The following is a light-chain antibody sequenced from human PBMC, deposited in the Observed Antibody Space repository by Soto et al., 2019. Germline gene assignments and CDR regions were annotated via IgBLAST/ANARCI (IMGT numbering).Light chain of an antibody. CDR1: QSISRG. V-gene: IGKV1-5*01. CDR2: DAS. CDR3: QQYNSYSST. Sequence: DIQMTQSPSTLSASVGDRVTITCRASQSISRGLAWYQQKPGKAPNVLIYDASTLESGVPSRFSGSGSGTEFTLTISSLQPDDFATYYCQQYNSYSSTFGQGTKVDIK. J-gene: IGKJ1*01.